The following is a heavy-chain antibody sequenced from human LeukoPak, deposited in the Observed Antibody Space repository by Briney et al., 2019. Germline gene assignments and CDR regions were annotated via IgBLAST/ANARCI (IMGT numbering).Heavy chain of an antibody. CDR3: AKDAYSSGWYSFPPDYYYYYYMDV. Sequence: PGGSLRLSCAASGFTFSSYAMSWVRQAPGKGLEWVPAISGSGGSTYYADSVKGRFTISRDNSKNTLYLQMNSLRAEDTAVYYCAKDAYSSGWYSFPPDYYYYYYMDVWGKGTTVTVSS. J-gene: IGHJ6*03. V-gene: IGHV3-23*01. D-gene: IGHD6-19*01. CDR2: ISGSGGST. CDR1: GFTFSSYA.